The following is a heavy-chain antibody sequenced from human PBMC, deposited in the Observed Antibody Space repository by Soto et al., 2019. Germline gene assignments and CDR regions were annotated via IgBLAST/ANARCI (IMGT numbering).Heavy chain of an antibody. V-gene: IGHV4-31*03. CDR1: GGSISSGGYY. D-gene: IGHD3-3*01. J-gene: IGHJ1*01. CDR2: IYYSGST. Sequence: SETLSLTCTVSGGSISSGGYYWSWIRQHPGKGLEWIGYIYYSGSTYYNPSLKSRVTISVDTSKNQFSLKLSSVTAADTAVYYCARVPKYYDFWSGYYNEYFQHWGQGTLVTVSS. CDR3: ARVPKYYDFWSGYYNEYFQH.